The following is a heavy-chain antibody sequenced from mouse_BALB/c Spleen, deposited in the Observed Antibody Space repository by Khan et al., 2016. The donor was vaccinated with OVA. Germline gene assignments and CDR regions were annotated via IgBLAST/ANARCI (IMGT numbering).Heavy chain of an antibody. CDR3: AREAYSWDFSFPD. J-gene: IGHJ3*01. V-gene: IGHV1S136*01. D-gene: IGHD4-1*01. Sequence: VQLQQSGPELVEPGASVKMSCKASGYTFTNYVMHWVKQKPGQGLEWIGYINPYNAGTRYNEKFKGKATLTSDISSTTAYMELSSLTSEDSAVYYCAREAYSWDFSFPDWGQGTLVTVSA. CDR1: GYTFTNYV. CDR2: INPYNAGT.